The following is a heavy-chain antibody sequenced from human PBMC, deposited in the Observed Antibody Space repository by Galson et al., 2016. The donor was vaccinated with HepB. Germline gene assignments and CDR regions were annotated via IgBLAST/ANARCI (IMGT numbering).Heavy chain of an antibody. CDR1: GFTFHDYS. CDR3: AKGLNRNNYYGMDV. CDR2: ISGNGNYI. V-gene: IGHV3-9*01. J-gene: IGHJ6*02. Sequence: SLRLSCAAFGFTFHDYSMHWVRQAPGKGLEWVSGISGNGNYIDYEDSVKGRFTISRDNAKNSAFLKMNSLRADDTALYYCAKGLNRNNYYGMDVWGQGTTVTVSS.